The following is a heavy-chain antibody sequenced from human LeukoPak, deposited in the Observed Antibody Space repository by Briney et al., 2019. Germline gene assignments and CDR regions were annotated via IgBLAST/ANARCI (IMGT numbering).Heavy chain of an antibody. D-gene: IGHD2-2*01. CDR3: ARGVVPAANNNWFDP. J-gene: IGHJ5*02. CDR1: GGTFSSYA. CDR2: IIPIFGTA. Sequence: SVKVSCKASGGTFSSYAISWVRQAPGQGLEWMGGIIPIFGTANYAQKFQGRVTITTDESTSTTYMELSSLRSEDTAVYYCARGVVPAANNNWFDPWGQGTLVTVSS. V-gene: IGHV1-69*05.